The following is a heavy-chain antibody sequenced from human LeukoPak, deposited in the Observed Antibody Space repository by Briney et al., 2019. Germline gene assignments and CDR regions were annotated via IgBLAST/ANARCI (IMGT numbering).Heavy chain of an antibody. V-gene: IGHV4-30-4*08. CDR3: ARPIIGDSYYYDSSGYWYFDL. D-gene: IGHD3-22*01. Sequence: SSQTLSLTCTVSGGSISSGDYYWSWIRQPPGKGLEWIGYIYYSGSTYYNPSLKSRVTISVDTSKNQFSLKLSSVTAADTAVYYCARPIIGDSYYYDSSGYWYFDLWGRGTLVTVSS. CDR1: GGSISSGDYY. CDR2: IYYSGST. J-gene: IGHJ2*01.